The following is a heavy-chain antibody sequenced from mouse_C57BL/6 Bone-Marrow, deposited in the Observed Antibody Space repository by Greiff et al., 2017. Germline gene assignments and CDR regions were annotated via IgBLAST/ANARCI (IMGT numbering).Heavy chain of an antibody. J-gene: IGHJ4*01. D-gene: IGHD1-1*01. CDR2: ISSGGSYT. CDR1: GFTFSSYG. CDR3: ARPRDYYVSSAWYYAMDY. Sequence: EVQGVESGGDLVKPGGSLKLSCAASGFTFSSYGMSWVRQTPDKRLEWVATISSGGSYTYYPDSVKGRFTISRDNAKNTLYLQMSSLKSEDTAMYYCARPRDYYVSSAWYYAMDYWGQGTSVTVSS. V-gene: IGHV5-6*01.